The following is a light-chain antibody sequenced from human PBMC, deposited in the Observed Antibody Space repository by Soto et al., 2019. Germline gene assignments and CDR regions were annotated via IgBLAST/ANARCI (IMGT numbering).Light chain of an antibody. J-gene: IGKJ1*01. CDR2: KAS. CDR3: QHYNSYSAE. V-gene: IGKV1-5*03. CDR1: QTISSW. Sequence: DIQITQFPSTLSVALRYRVTITFWSSQTISSWLAWYQQKPGKAPKLLIYKASTLKSGVPSRFSGSGSGTEFTLSISSLQPDDFATYYCQHYNSYSAEFGQGTKV.